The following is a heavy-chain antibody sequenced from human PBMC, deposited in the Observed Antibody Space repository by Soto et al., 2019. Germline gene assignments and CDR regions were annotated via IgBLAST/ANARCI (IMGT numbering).Heavy chain of an antibody. CDR3: AKNSGWFNT. V-gene: IGHV3-23*01. D-gene: IGHD3-10*01. CDR2: IDGSGGTT. CDR1: GFPFSSAD. Sequence: GGSLRLSCAASGFPFSSADMTWVRQAPGKGLDWVSTIDGSGGTTYYADSVKGRFTISRDNSMNTVYLQMNSLRADDTALYYCAKNSGWFNTWGQGALVTVSS. J-gene: IGHJ5*02.